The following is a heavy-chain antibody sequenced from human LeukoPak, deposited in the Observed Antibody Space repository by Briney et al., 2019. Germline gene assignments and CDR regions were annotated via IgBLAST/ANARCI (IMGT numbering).Heavy chain of an antibody. CDR2: IYPGDSDT. CDR1: GYSFTSYW. Sequence: GESLKISCKGSGYSFTSYWIGWVRQMPGKGLEWMGIIYPGDSDTRYSPSFQGQVTISADKSISTAYLQWSSLKASDTAMYYCATSQGTSGWAYYFDYWGQGTQVTVSS. J-gene: IGHJ4*02. CDR3: ATSQGTSGWAYYFDY. V-gene: IGHV5-51*01. D-gene: IGHD2-2*01.